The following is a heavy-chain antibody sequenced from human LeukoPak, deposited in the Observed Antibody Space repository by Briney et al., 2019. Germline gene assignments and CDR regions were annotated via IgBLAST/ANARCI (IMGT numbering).Heavy chain of an antibody. CDR1: GGSISSSSYY. V-gene: IGHV4-39*07. J-gene: IGHJ4*02. CDR2: IYYSGST. CDR3: ARASYGSGFHG. Sequence: SETLSLTCTVSGGSISSSSYYWGWIRQPPGKGLEWIGSIYYSGSTYYNPSLKSRVTISVDTSKNQFSLKLSSVTAADTAVYYCARASYGSGFHGWGQGTLVTVSS. D-gene: IGHD6-19*01.